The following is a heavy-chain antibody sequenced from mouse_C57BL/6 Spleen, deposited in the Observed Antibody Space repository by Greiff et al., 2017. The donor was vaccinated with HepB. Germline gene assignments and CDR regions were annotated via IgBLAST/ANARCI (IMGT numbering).Heavy chain of an antibody. CDR2: IDPSDSYT. J-gene: IGHJ1*03. Sequence: QVQLQQPGAELVKPGASVKLSCKASGYTFTSYWMQWVKQRPGQGLEWIGEIDPSDSYTNYNQKLKGKATLTVDTSSSTAYLQLSSLTSEDSAVYYCARSDGSSPYWYFDVWGTGTTVTVSS. CDR3: ARSDGSSPYWYFDV. V-gene: IGHV1-50*01. CDR1: GYTFTSYW. D-gene: IGHD1-1*01.